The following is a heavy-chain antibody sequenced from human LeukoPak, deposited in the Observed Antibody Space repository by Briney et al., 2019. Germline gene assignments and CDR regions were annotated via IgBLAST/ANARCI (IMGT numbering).Heavy chain of an antibody. D-gene: IGHD3-22*01. CDR1: GGSISSYY. Sequence: PSETLSLTCTVSGGSISSYYWSWIRQPPGKGLEWIGYIYYSGSTNYNPSLKSRVTISVDTSKNQFSLKLSSVTAADTAVYYCARGRYYYDSSWYYWGQGTLVTVSS. V-gene: IGHV4-59*08. CDR3: ARGRYYYDSSWYY. J-gene: IGHJ4*02. CDR2: IYYSGST.